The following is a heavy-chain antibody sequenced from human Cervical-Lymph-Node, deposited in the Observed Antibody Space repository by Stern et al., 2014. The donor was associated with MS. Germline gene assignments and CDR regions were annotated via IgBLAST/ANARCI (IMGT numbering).Heavy chain of an antibody. CDR2: IRSKAYGGTT. D-gene: IGHD1-26*01. CDR3: TRDLRRSWSYGGWFDP. V-gene: IGHV3-49*03. Sequence: LQLQESGGGLVQPGRSLRLSCTTSGFNFGDYAVHWIRQAPGKGLEWVGFIRSKAYGGTTEYAASVKGRYTISRDDSKSIAYLQMDSLKTEETAVYYCTRDLRRSWSYGGWFDPWGQGTLVSVSS. J-gene: IGHJ5*02. CDR1: GFNFGDYA.